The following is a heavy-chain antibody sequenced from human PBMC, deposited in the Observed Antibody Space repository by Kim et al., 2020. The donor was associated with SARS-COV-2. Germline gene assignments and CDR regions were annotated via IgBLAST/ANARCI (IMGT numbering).Heavy chain of an antibody. CDR1: GYNFTDYY. Sequence: ASVKVSCRASGYNFTDYYVHWVRQVPGQGLEWVGRVNPYSGRTNYAQIFQGRVTVTAATSIATVYLELSGLKSDDSAVYYCAVPDLVEEQGTWGQGTLVTVSS. CDR3: AVPDLVEEQGT. CDR2: VNPYSGRT. V-gene: IGHV1-2*06. D-gene: IGHD1-1*01. J-gene: IGHJ5*02.